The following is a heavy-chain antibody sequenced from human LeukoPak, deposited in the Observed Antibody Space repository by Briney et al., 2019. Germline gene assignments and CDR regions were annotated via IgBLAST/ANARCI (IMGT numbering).Heavy chain of an antibody. CDR1: GFTFSSYA. CDR3: AKPVRLVTGTTYYFDY. CDR2: ISGSGGST. V-gene: IGHV3-23*01. Sequence: GGSLRLSCAASGFTFSSYAMSWVRQAPGKGLEWVSAISGSGGSTYYADSVKGRFTISRDNSKNTLYLQMNSLRAEDTAVYYCAKPVRLVTGTTYYFDYWGRGTLVTVSS. D-gene: IGHD1-20*01. J-gene: IGHJ4*02.